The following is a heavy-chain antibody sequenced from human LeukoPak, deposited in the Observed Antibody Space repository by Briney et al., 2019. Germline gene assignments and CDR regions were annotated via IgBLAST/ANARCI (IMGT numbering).Heavy chain of an antibody. CDR2: ISGSGGNT. CDR3: AKEARYYDSSGYSFDY. D-gene: IGHD3-22*01. Sequence: PGGSLRLSCAASGFTFSSYAMTWVRQAPGKGLEWVSAISGSGGNTYYADSVKGRFTISRDNSKSTLYLQMNSLRAEDAAIYYCAKEARYYDSSGYSFDYWGQGTLVTVSS. J-gene: IGHJ4*02. CDR1: GFTFSSYA. V-gene: IGHV3-23*01.